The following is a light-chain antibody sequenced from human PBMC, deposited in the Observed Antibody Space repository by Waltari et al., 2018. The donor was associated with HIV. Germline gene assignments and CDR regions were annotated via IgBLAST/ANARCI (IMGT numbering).Light chain of an antibody. CDR1: TNGRTS. CDR3: QVRDSRSDPVV. Sequence: SYVLTQPPSVSVAPGKTARITCGGNTNGRTSVHWYQQRPGQAPMPVIYYDSDRPSGIPERFSGSNSGNTATLTISRVEAGDEADYYCQVRDSRSDPVVFGGGTKLTAL. CDR2: YDS. V-gene: IGLV3-21*04. J-gene: IGLJ2*01.